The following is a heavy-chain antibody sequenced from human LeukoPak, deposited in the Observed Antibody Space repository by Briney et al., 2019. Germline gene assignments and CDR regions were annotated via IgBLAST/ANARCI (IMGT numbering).Heavy chain of an antibody. V-gene: IGHV4-34*01. CDR3: ARDARGAAAADDPFDI. D-gene: IGHD6-13*01. CDR2: INHSGST. CDR1: GGSFSGYY. Sequence: PSETLSLTCAVYGGSFSGYYWSWIRQPPGKGLEWIGEINHSGSTNYNPSLKSRVTISVDTSKNQFSLKLSSVTAADTAVYYCARDARGAAAADDPFDIWGQGTMVTVSS. J-gene: IGHJ3*02.